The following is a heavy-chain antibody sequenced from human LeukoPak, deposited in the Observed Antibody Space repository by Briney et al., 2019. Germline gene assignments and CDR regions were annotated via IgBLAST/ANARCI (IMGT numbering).Heavy chain of an antibody. CDR1: GGSIFTYY. Sequence: SETLSLICSISGGSIFTYYWSWDRQPAGKGLEWIGRIHTGGSTNYSPSLKSRVTMSLDTSKNQFSLKLASVTAADTAVYYCARIFDRDVWGQGTLVTVSS. J-gene: IGHJ3*01. CDR2: IHTGGST. V-gene: IGHV4-4*07. D-gene: IGHD3-22*01. CDR3: ARIFDRDV.